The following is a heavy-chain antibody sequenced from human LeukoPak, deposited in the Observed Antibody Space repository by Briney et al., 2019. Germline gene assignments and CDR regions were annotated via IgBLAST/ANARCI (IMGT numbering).Heavy chain of an antibody. D-gene: IGHD3-10*01. CDR3: AKIALVTGSGN. Sequence: GGSLRLSCAASGFTFSSYAMSWVRQAPGKGLEWVSSISVAGGSTYYADSVKGRFTISRDNSINTLYLQMNSLRAEDTAVYYCAKIALVTGSGNWGQGTLVTVSS. CDR1: GFTFSSYA. J-gene: IGHJ4*02. V-gene: IGHV3-23*01. CDR2: ISVAGGST.